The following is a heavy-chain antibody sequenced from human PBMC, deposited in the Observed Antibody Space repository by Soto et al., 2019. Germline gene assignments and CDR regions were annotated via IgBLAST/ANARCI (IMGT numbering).Heavy chain of an antibody. CDR3: ARGQAEVSSSSSYFDY. Sequence: SETLSLTCAVYGGSFSGYYWSWIRQPPGKGLEWIGEINHSGSTNYNPSLKSRVTISVDTSKNQFSLKLSSVTAADTAVYYCARGQAEVSSSSSYFDYWGQGTLVTSPQ. CDR2: INHSGST. J-gene: IGHJ4*02. D-gene: IGHD6-6*01. V-gene: IGHV4-34*01. CDR1: GGSFSGYY.